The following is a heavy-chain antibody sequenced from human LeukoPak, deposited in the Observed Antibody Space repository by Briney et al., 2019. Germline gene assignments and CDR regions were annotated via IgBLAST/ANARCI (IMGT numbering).Heavy chain of an antibody. CDR2: MNPNSGNT. V-gene: IGHV1-8*01. CDR3: ARGRSWGLRSYYRMVL. Sequence: ASVKVSCKASGYTFTSYDINWVRQATGQGLEWMGWMNPNSGNTGYAQKFQGRVTMTRNTSISTAYMELSSLRSEDTAVYYCARGRSWGLRSYYRMVLWGQETRVSVSS. D-gene: IGHD5-12*01. CDR1: GYTFTSYD. J-gene: IGHJ6*01.